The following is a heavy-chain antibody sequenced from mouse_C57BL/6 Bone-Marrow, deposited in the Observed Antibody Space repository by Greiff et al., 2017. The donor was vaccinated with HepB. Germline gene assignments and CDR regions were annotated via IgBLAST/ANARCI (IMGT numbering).Heavy chain of an antibody. CDR1: GFTFNTYA. V-gene: IGHV10-3*01. CDR2: IRSKSSNYAT. D-gene: IGHD1-1*01. J-gene: IGHJ3*01. CDR3: VRGPALYGSSPWFAY. Sequence: EVQGVESGGGLVQPKGSLKLSCAASGFTFNTYAMHWVRQAPGKGLEWVARIRSKSSNYATYYADSVKDRFTISRDDSQSMLYLQMNSLKTEDTAMYYCVRGPALYGSSPWFAYWGQGTLVTVSA.